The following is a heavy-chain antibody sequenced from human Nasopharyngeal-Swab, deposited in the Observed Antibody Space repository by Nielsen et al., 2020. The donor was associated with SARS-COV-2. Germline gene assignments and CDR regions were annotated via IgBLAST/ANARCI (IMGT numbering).Heavy chain of an antibody. CDR2: IYYSGST. J-gene: IGHJ5*02. CDR3: ARHPQYYDILTGYYNSNWFDP. D-gene: IGHD3-9*01. Sequence: SETLSLTCTVSGGSISSYYWSWIRQPPGKGLEWIGYIYYSGSTNCNPSLKSRVTISVDTSKNQFSLKLSSVTAADTAVYYCARHPQYYDILTGYYNSNWFDPWGQGTLVTVSS. V-gene: IGHV4-59*08. CDR1: GGSISSYY.